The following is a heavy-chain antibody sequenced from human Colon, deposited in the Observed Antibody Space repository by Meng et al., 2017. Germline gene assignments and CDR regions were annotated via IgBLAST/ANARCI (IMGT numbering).Heavy chain of an antibody. CDR3: ARDGSHRRFDS. Sequence: VKLVGGGGYLVQPVGSLRLSCVAAGFRFSDDHMAWIRQAPGKGLEWISYISVGGSIIYYADSVKGRFTISRDDAKNSVYLQMNSLRAEDTAVYYCARDGSHRRFDSWGQGTLVTVSS. V-gene: IGHV3-11*01. D-gene: IGHD1-26*01. CDR1: GFRFSDDH. J-gene: IGHJ5*01. CDR2: ISVGGSII.